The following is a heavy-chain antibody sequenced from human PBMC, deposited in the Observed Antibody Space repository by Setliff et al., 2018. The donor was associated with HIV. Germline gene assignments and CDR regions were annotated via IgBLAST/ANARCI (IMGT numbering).Heavy chain of an antibody. Sequence: ASVKVSCKTSGGSFDMHTINWVRQATGQGLEWMGWMNPNSGNTGYAQKFQGRVTITKNTSISTTYMELSSLRSEDTAVYYCARGSRGDYGDYGAFIRYFDLWGRGTLVTVSS. CDR3: ARGSRGDYGDYGAFIRYFDL. V-gene: IGHV1-8*03. D-gene: IGHD4-17*01. CDR1: GGSFDMHT. CDR2: MNPNSGNT. J-gene: IGHJ2*01.